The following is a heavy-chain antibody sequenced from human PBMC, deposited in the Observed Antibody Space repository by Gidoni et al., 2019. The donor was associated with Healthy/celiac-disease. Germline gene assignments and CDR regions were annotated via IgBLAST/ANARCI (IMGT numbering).Heavy chain of an antibody. D-gene: IGHD5-18*01. Sequence: EVQLVQSGAEVKKPGASRQITSKGSGYSYTSYWIGRVRQMPGTGLECMWIIYPGDSDTRYRPSFQGQVTISADKSISTAYLQWSSLNASDTAMYSCARGDSYGYELIDYWGQGTLFTVSS. V-gene: IGHV5-51*01. CDR3: ARGDSYGYELIDY. CDR2: IYPGDSDT. J-gene: IGHJ4*02. CDR1: GYSYTSYW.